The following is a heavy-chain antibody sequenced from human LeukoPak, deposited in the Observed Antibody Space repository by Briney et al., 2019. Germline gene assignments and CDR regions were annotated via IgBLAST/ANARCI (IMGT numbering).Heavy chain of an antibody. Sequence: SETLSLTCTVSGGSIISSSYYWGWIRQPPGKGLEWIGSIYYSGNTYYNPSLKSRVTISADTSKNQFSLKLSSVTAADTAVYYCARHVDGYYYYGMDVWGQGTTVTVSS. J-gene: IGHJ6*02. D-gene: IGHD2-15*01. CDR2: IYYSGNT. CDR1: GGSIISSSYY. V-gene: IGHV4-39*01. CDR3: ARHVDGYYYYGMDV.